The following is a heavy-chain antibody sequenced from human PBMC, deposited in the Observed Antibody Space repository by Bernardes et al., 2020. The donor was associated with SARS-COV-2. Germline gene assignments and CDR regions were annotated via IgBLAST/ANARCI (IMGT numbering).Heavy chain of an antibody. CDR3: AKNSGSLLWLHQARPLDF. Sequence: GGSLRLSCAASGFTFSSYSMNWVRQAPGKGLEWVSSISSSSSYIYYADSVKGRFTISRDNSKNTLYMQMNSLRAEDTAVYYCAKNSGSLLWLHQARPLDFWGQGALVTVSS. D-gene: IGHD5-18*01. CDR2: ISSSSSYI. J-gene: IGHJ4*02. CDR1: GFTFSSYS. V-gene: IGHV3-21*04.